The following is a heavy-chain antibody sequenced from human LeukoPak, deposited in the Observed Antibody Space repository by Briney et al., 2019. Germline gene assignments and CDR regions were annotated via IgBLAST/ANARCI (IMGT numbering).Heavy chain of an antibody. Sequence: GGSLRLSCAASEFSVGSNYMTWVRQAPGKGLEWVSVITGSGGTTYYADSVKGRFTISRDNSKNTLYLQMNSLRGEDTALYYCARDRLGAVLYFDYWGQGTLVTVSS. J-gene: IGHJ4*02. CDR1: EFSVGSNY. V-gene: IGHV3-23*01. CDR3: ARDRLGAVLYFDY. CDR2: ITGSGGTT. D-gene: IGHD1-26*01.